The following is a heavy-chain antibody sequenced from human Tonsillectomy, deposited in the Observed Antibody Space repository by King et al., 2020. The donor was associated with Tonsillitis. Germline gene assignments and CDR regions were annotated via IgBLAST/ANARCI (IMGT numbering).Heavy chain of an antibody. V-gene: IGHV3-9*01. CDR3: AKDKVRYCSGGSCYSFDY. J-gene: IGHJ4*02. CDR2: ISWNSGSI. D-gene: IGHD2-15*01. CDR1: GFTFDDYA. Sequence: VQLVESGGGLVQPGRSLRLSWAASGFTFDDYAMHWVRQAPGKGLEWVSGISWNSGSIGYADSVKGRFTISRDNAKNSLYLQMNSLRAEDTALYYCAKDKVRYCSGGSCYSFDYWGQGTLVTVSS.